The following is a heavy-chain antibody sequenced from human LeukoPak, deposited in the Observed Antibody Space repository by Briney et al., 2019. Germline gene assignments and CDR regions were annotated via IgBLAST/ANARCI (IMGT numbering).Heavy chain of an antibody. CDR2: IASDGSHT. V-gene: IGHV3-30-3*01. CDR1: GFTFSTYF. Sequence: GGSLRLSCAASGFTFSTYFMHWVRQAPGKGLEWVAVIASDGSHTFYVESVKGRFTISRDNSKNTLYLQMNSVRAEDTAVYFSARERHDTIVHSGAFDGRGQTITVT. J-gene: IGHJ3*01. D-gene: IGHD3-10*01. CDR3: ARERHDTIVHSGAFDG.